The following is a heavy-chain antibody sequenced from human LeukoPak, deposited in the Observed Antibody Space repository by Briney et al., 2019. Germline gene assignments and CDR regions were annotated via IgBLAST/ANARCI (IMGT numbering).Heavy chain of an antibody. V-gene: IGHV4-39*01. CDR3: ASQWLPQYYFDD. CDR2: IYYSGST. J-gene: IGHJ4*02. Sequence: SETLSLTCTVSGGSISSSSYYWGWIRQPPGKGLEWIGSIYYSGSTYYNPSLKSRVTISVDTSKNQFSLKLSSVTAADTAVYYYASQWLPQYYFDDWRQATLVTVSS. CDR1: GGSISSSSYY. D-gene: IGHD3-22*01.